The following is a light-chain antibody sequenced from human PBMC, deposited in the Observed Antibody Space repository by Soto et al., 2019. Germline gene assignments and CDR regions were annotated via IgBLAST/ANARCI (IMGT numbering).Light chain of an antibody. Sequence: EIVMTQSPATLSGSPGERATLSCRASQSIRNNLAWYQQKPGLAPRLLIYGASTRATGIPARFSGSGSGTEFTLTISSLQSEDFAVYYCHQYNNWPEWTFGQGTKVESK. CDR2: GAS. J-gene: IGKJ1*01. CDR1: QSIRNN. V-gene: IGKV3-15*01. CDR3: HQYNNWPEWT.